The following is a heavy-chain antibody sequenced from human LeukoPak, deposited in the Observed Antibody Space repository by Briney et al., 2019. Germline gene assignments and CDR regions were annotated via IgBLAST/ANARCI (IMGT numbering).Heavy chain of an antibody. CDR1: GYSFTSYW. J-gene: IGHJ4*02. V-gene: IGHV5-10-1*01. CDR3: ARQIDGSGSYFFNIDY. CDR2: IDPSDSYT. D-gene: IGHD3-10*01. Sequence: GESLKISCKGSGYSFTSYWISWVRQMPGKGLEWMGRIDPSDSYTNYSPSFQGHVTISADNSISTAYLQWSSLKASDTAMYYCARQIDGSGSYFFNIDYWGQGTLVTVSS.